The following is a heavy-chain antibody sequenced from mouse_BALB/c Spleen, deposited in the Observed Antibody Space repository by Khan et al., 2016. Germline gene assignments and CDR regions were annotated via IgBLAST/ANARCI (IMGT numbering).Heavy chain of an antibody. CDR2: IRSKSNNYAT. Sequence: EVQLVESGGGLVQPKGSLKLSCAASGFTFNTYAMNWVRQAPGKGLEWVARIRSKSNNYATYYADSVKDRFTISRDDSQSMLYLQMNNVKTEDTAMYYFVRHRLLTPYWYFEVWGAGTTVTVSS. D-gene: IGHD2-3*01. V-gene: IGHV10-1*02. CDR3: VRHRLLTPYWYFEV. CDR1: GFTFNTYA. J-gene: IGHJ1*01.